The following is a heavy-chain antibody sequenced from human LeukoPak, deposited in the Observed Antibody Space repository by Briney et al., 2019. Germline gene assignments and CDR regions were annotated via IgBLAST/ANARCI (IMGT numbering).Heavy chain of an antibody. CDR3: AKDRRGNWNYVGHFDH. CDR2: ISGSSGRT. J-gene: IGHJ4*02. CDR1: GFTFSSYA. Sequence: GGSLRLSCAASGFTFSSYAMSWVRQAPGKGLEWVSDISGSSGRTYYADSVKGRFTISRDNSMNTLYLQMDSLRAEDTAVYYCAKDRRGNWNYVGHFDHWGQGTRVTLSS. D-gene: IGHD1-7*01. V-gene: IGHV3-23*01.